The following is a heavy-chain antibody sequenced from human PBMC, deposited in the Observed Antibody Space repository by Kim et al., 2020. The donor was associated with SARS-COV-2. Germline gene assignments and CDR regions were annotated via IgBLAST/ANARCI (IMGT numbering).Heavy chain of an antibody. D-gene: IGHD1-1*01. CDR1: GFTFRSYA. V-gene: IGHV3-23*01. J-gene: IGHJ3*02. CDR3: AKGIITSARGAFDI. Sequence: GGSLRLSCAASGFTFRSYAMSWVRQAPGKGLEWVSTFGGGGVAYYAGSVKGRFIISRDDSKNTVSLQMNSLGVDDTALYFCAKGIITSARGAFDIWGRGTMVTVS. CDR2: FGGGGVA.